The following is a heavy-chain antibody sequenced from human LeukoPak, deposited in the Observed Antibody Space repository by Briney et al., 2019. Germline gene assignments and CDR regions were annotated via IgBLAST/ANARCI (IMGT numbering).Heavy chain of an antibody. Sequence: PSETLSLTCTVSGGSISSSSYYWGWIRQPPGKGLEWIGSIYYSGSTYYNPSLKSRVTISVDTSKNQFSLKLSSATAADTAVYYCARHFSESPEFGGAIVSGPFYYWGQGTLVTVSS. J-gene: IGHJ4*02. CDR1: GGSISSSSYY. CDR3: ARHFSESPEFGGAIVSGPFYY. V-gene: IGHV4-39*01. D-gene: IGHD3-16*02. CDR2: IYYSGST.